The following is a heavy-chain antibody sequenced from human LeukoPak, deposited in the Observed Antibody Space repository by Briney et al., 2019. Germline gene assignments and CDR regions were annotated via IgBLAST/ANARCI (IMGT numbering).Heavy chain of an antibody. Sequence: PSETLSLTCAVYGGSFSGYYWSWIRQPPGKGLEWIGEINHSGSTNYNPSLKSRGTISVDTSKNQFSLKLSSVTAADTAVYYCARAWPYCSGGSCYYERGLFDPWGQGTLVTVSS. CDR1: GGSFSGYY. CDR3: ARAWPYCSGGSCYYERGLFDP. D-gene: IGHD2-15*01. CDR2: INHSGST. V-gene: IGHV4-34*01. J-gene: IGHJ5*02.